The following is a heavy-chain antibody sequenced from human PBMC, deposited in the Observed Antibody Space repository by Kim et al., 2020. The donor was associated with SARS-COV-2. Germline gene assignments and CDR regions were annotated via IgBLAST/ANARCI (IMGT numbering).Heavy chain of an antibody. CDR2: ISSSSSTI. CDR1: GFTFSSYS. Sequence: GGSLRLSCAASGFTFSSYSMNWVRQAPGKGLEWVSYISSSSSTIYYADSVKGRFTISRDNAKNSLYLQMNSLRDEDTAVYYCARYSSSWYGYYYYYGMDVWGQGTTVTVSS. D-gene: IGHD6-13*01. CDR3: ARYSSSWYGYYYYYGMDV. J-gene: IGHJ6*02. V-gene: IGHV3-48*02.